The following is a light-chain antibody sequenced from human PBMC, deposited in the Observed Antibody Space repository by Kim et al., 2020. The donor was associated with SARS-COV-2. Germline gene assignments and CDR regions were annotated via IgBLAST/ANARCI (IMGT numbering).Light chain of an antibody. CDR3: AAWDASLRGWV. V-gene: IGLV1-47*01. CDR1: SSNIGINY. Sequence: QSVLTQPPSASGTPGQRVTISCSGSSSNIGINYVYWYQQLPGTAPKLLIYRNNQRPSGVPDRFSGSKSGTSASLAISGLRSEDEADYFCAAWDASLRGWVSGGGTQLTVL. CDR2: RNN. J-gene: IGLJ3*02.